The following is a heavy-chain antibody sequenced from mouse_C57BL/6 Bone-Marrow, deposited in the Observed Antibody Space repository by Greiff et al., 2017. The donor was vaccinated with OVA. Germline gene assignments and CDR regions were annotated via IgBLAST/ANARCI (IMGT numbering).Heavy chain of an antibody. CDR1: GFTFSDYY. V-gene: IGHV5-16*01. J-gene: IGHJ4*01. Sequence: EVQLVESEGGLVQPGSSMKLSCTASGFTFSDYYMAWVRQVPEKGLEWVANINYDGSSTYYLDSLKSRFIISRDNAKNILYLQMSSLKSEDTATYYCARGGLYSNYVDYAMDYWGQGTSVTVSS. CDR3: ARGGLYSNYVDYAMDY. CDR2: INYDGSST. D-gene: IGHD2-5*01.